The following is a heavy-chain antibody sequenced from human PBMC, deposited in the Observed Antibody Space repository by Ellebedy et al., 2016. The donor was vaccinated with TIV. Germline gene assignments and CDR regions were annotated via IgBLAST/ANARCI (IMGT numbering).Heavy chain of an antibody. CDR3: ARGRGYKFDY. Sequence: MPSETLSLTCTVSGGSISSYYWSWIRQPPGKGLEWIGYIYYSGSTNYNPSLKSRVTISVDTSKNQFSLKLSSVTAADTAVYYCARGRGYKFDYWGQGTLVTVSS. V-gene: IGHV4-59*12. CDR2: IYYSGST. J-gene: IGHJ4*02. D-gene: IGHD3-22*01. CDR1: GGSISSYY.